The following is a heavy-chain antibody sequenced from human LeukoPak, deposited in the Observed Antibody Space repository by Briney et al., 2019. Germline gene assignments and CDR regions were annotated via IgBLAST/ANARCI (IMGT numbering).Heavy chain of an antibody. D-gene: IGHD6-19*01. Sequence: GGSLRLSCAASGFTFSHAWMTWVRQAPGKGLEWVSSISSSSSYIYYADSVKGRFTISRDNAKNSLYLQMNSLRAEDTAVYYCARLAVAGTDYWGQGTLVTVSS. CDR2: ISSSSSYI. V-gene: IGHV3-21*01. J-gene: IGHJ4*02. CDR1: GFTFSHAW. CDR3: ARLAVAGTDY.